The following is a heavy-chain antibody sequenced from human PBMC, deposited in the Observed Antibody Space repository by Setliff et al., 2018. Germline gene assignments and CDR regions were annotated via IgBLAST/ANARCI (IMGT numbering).Heavy chain of an antibody. CDR3: ARAVDSSGYFPFWYFDL. D-gene: IGHD3-22*01. CDR2: KSTRGDT. Sequence: PSETLSLTCAVSGGSITSGSYYWSWIRQPAGEGLEWIGYKSTRGDTNSNPSLRSRLTMSVDTSKSQFSLNLTSVTAADTAIYFCARAVDSSGYFPFWYFDLWGRGTLVTVSS. V-gene: IGHV4-61*10. CDR1: GGSITSGSYY. J-gene: IGHJ2*01.